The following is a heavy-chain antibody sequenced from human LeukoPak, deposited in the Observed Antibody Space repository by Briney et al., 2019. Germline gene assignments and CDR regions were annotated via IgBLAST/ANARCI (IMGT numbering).Heavy chain of an antibody. CDR3: ARDRRDYRAFDI. CDR1: GGSISSGSYY. V-gene: IGHV4-61*02. D-gene: IGHD5-12*01. CDR2: IYTSGST. J-gene: IGHJ3*02. Sequence: PSQTLSLTCTVSGGSISSGSYYWRWIRQPAGKGLEWIVRIYTSGSTNYNPSLKSRVTISADTSKNQFSLKLSSVTAADTAVYYCARDRRDYRAFDIWGQGTMVTVSS.